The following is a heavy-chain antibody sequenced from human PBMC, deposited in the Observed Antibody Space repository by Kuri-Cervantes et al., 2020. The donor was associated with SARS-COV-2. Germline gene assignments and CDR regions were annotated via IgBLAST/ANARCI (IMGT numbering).Heavy chain of an antibody. Sequence: GESLKIACAASGFTFSSYCMHWVRQAPGKGLEWVAVIWYDGSNKYYADSVKGRFTISRDNSKNTLYLQMNSLRAEDTAVYYCARDRIAPTGWDYYMDVWGKGTTVT. D-gene: IGHD2-15*01. CDR3: ARDRIAPTGWDYYMDV. CDR2: IWYDGSNK. CDR1: GFTFSSYC. V-gene: IGHV3-33*01. J-gene: IGHJ6*03.